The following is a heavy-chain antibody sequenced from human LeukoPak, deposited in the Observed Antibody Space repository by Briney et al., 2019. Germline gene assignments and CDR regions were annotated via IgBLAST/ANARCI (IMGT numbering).Heavy chain of an antibody. V-gene: IGHV4-39*07. Sequence: PSETLSLTCTVSGGSISSSSYYWGWIRQPPGKGLEWIGSIYYSGSTYYNPPLKSRVTISVDTSKNQFSLKLSSVTAADTAVYYCARFYYDSSGYYYFDYWGQGTLVTVSS. CDR1: GGSISSSSYY. CDR3: ARFYYDSSGYYYFDY. J-gene: IGHJ4*02. D-gene: IGHD3-22*01. CDR2: IYYSGST.